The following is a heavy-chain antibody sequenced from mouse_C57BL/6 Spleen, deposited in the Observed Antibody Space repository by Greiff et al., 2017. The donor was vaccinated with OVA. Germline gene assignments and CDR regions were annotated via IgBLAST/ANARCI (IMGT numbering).Heavy chain of an antibody. V-gene: IGHV5-17*01. D-gene: IGHD1-1*01. Sequence: EVQLVESGGGLVKPGGSLKLSCAASGFTFSDYGMHWVRQAPEKGLEWVAYISSGSSTIYYADTVKGRFTISRDNAKNTLFLQRTSLRSEDTAMYYCARELLYYAMDYWGQGTSVTVSS. CDR3: ARELLYYAMDY. CDR1: GFTFSDYG. CDR2: ISSGSSTI. J-gene: IGHJ4*01.